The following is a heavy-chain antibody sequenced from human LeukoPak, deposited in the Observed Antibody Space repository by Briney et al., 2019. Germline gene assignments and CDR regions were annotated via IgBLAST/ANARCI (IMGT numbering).Heavy chain of an antibody. CDR2: ISGSGGST. CDR1: GFTFSSYA. V-gene: IGHV3-23*01. J-gene: IGHJ6*03. CDR3: AKSRQQLVEWYMDV. D-gene: IGHD6-13*01. Sequence: GGSLRLSCAASGFTFSSYAMSWVRQAPGKGLEWVSAISGSGGSTYYADSVKGRFTISRDNSKNTLYLQMNSLRAEDTAVYYCAKSRQQLVEWYMDVWGKGTTVTVSS.